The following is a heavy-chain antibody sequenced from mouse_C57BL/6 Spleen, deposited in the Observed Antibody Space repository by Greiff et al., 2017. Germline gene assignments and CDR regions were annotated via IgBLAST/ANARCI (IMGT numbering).Heavy chain of an antibody. CDR2: INPSNGGT. Sequence: QVQLQQPGTELVKPGASVKLSCKASGYTFTSYWMHWVKQRPGQGLEWIGNINPSNGGTNYNEKFKSKATLTVDKSSRTAYMQLSSLTSEDSAVYFCARDGTTVVAPTRFAYWGQGTLVTVSA. CDR3: ARDGTTVVAPTRFAY. CDR1: GYTFTSYW. D-gene: IGHD1-1*01. J-gene: IGHJ3*01. V-gene: IGHV1-53*01.